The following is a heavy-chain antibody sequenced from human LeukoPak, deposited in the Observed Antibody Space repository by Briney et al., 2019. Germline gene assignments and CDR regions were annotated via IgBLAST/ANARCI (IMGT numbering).Heavy chain of an antibody. CDR1: GFTFSSYE. Sequence: GGSLRLSCAASGFTFSSYEMNWVRQAPGKGLEWVAYISSSGSTIYYADSVKGRFTISRDNAKNSLYLQMNSLRAEDTALYHCAREILDRGYGSGSYNYYYYMDVWGKGTTVTISS. V-gene: IGHV3-48*03. CDR3: AREILDRGYGSGSYNYYYYMDV. J-gene: IGHJ6*03. D-gene: IGHD3-10*01. CDR2: ISSSGSTI.